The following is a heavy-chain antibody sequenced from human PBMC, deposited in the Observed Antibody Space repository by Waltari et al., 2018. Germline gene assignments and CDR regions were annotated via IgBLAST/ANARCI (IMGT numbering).Heavy chain of an antibody. J-gene: IGHJ4*02. CDR1: GYPLTDLS. Sequence: QVQLVQSGAEVNQPGASVNVSCKVYGYPLTDLSMHWVRQAPGKVLEWMGGFDPEDGETIYAQKFQGRVTMTEDTSTDTAYMELSSLRSEDTAVYYCATDRGGYWGQGTLVTVSS. CDR3: ATDRGGY. CDR2: FDPEDGET. D-gene: IGHD3-16*01. V-gene: IGHV1-24*01.